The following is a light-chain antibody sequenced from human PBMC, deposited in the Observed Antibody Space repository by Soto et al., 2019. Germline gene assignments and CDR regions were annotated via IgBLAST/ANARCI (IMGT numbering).Light chain of an antibody. J-gene: IGLJ1*01. Sequence: QSALTQPASVSGSPGQSITISCTGTSSDVGGYNYVSWYQQHPDKAPKLMIYDVSNRPSGVSNRFSCSKSGNTASLTISALQAEDETDYDCCSNTSHNTYVFGTGTKLTVL. CDR1: SSDVGGYNY. V-gene: IGLV2-14*01. CDR2: DVS. CDR3: CSNTSHNTYV.